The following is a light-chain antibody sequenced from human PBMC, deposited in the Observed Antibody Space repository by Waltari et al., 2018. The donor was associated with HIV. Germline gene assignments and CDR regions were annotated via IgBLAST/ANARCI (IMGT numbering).Light chain of an antibody. J-gene: IGLJ1*01. CDR2: AVS. V-gene: IGLV2-8*01. CDR3: SSYAVNNLRV. CDR1: NSAIGRFNY. Sequence: QSALPQPPSASGSPGQSVTISCSGPNSAIGRFNYVSWYQQHPGKAPKLLIYAVSKRPSGVPDRFSASKSGNTASLTVSGLQTEDEADYFCSSYAVNNLRVFGTGTKITVL.